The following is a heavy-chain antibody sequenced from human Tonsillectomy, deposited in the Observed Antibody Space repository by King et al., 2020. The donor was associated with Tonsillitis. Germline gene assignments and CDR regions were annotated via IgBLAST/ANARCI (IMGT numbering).Heavy chain of an antibody. CDR1: GFTFSTYG. D-gene: IGHD2-15*01. Sequence: VQLVESGGGVVQPGRSLRLSCAASGFTFSTYGMHWVRQAPGKGLEWVAVISYDGSNKYYTDSVKGRFTMSRDNSKNTLYLQMNSLRAEDTAVYYCANAYCSGESCYSVGDYWGQGTQVTVSS. CDR3: ANAYCSGESCYSVGDY. J-gene: IGHJ4*02. V-gene: IGHV3-30*18. CDR2: ISYDGSNK.